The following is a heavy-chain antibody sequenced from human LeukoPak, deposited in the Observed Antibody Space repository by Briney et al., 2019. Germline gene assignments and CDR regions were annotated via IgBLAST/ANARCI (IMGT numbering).Heavy chain of an antibody. J-gene: IGHJ4*02. CDR1: GFTFNTYA. Sequence: GGSLRLSCAASGFTFNTYAMNWVRRAPGKGLEWVSAISGGDGSTYYADSVKGRFTISRDNSKNTLYLQMNSLRAEDTAVYYCARGTSGGYEGDYWGQGTLVTVSS. CDR2: ISGGDGST. V-gene: IGHV3-23*01. CDR3: ARGTSGGYEGDY. D-gene: IGHD1-1*01.